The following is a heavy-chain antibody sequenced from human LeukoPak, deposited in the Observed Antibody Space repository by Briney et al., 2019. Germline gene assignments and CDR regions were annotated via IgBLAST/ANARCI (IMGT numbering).Heavy chain of an antibody. Sequence: GGSLRLSCAASGFTFTSYTMTWVRQAPGKGLEWVASISDTSGVHEEYADSVKGRFTVSRDNSKNMVYVQLNSLRVEDTAVYCCAKVHGTPYWGQGTLVTVSS. J-gene: IGHJ4*02. CDR1: GFTFTSYT. V-gene: IGHV3-23*01. CDR2: ISDTSGVHE. D-gene: IGHD1-26*01. CDR3: AKVHGTPY.